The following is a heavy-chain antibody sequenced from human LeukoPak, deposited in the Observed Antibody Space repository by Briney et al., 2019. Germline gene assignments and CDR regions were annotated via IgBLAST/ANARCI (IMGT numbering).Heavy chain of an antibody. CDR1: GFTVSTNY. Sequence: GGSLRLSCAASGFTVSTNYMSWVRQAPGKGLEWVSAIYSGGSTSYADSVKGRFTISRDSSKNTLHFQMNNLRAEDTAVYYCARVVRMAAGMNYYLDYWGQGTLVTVSS. CDR2: IYSGGST. D-gene: IGHD6-13*01. V-gene: IGHV3-53*01. J-gene: IGHJ4*02. CDR3: ARVVRMAAGMNYYLDY.